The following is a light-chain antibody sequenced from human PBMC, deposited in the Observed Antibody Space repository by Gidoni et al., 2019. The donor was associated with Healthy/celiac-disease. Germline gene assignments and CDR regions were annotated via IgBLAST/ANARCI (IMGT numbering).Light chain of an antibody. CDR2: SNN. Sequence: PGQRVTISCSGSSSNIGSSTVNWYQQLPGTAPNLLIYSNNQRPSGVPDRFSGSKSGTSASLAISGLQSEDEADYYCAAWDDSLNGYVFGTGTKVTVL. CDR3: AAWDDSLNGYV. J-gene: IGLJ1*01. CDR1: SSNIGSST. V-gene: IGLV1-44*01.